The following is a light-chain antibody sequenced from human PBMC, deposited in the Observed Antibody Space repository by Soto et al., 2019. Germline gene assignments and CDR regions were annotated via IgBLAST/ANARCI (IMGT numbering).Light chain of an antibody. CDR1: SSDVGGYNY. V-gene: IGLV2-8*01. Sequence: QSVLTQPASVSGSPGQSITFSCTGTSSDVGGYNYVSWYQQHPGKAPKLMIYEVSKRPSGVPDRFSGSKSGNTASLTVSGLQAEDEADYYCNSYAGSNNWVFGGGTKLTVL. J-gene: IGLJ3*02. CDR2: EVS. CDR3: NSYAGSNNWV.